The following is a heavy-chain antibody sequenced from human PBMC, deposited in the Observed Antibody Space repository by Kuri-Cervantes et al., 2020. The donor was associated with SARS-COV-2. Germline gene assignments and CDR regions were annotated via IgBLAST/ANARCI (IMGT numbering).Heavy chain of an antibody. D-gene: IGHD1-14*01. Sequence: GGSLRLSCKGSGYSFTSYWIGWVRQMPGKGLEWMGIIYHGDSDTRYSPSFQGQVIISADKSISTAYLQWSSLKASDTAMYYYARHSEPYYYYYGMDVWGQGTTVTVSS. J-gene: IGHJ6*02. CDR1: GYSFTSYW. V-gene: IGHV5-51*01. CDR3: ARHSEPYYYYYGMDV. CDR2: IYHGDSDT.